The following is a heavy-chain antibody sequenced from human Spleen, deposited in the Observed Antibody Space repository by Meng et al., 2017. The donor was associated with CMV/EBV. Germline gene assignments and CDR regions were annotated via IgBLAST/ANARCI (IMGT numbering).Heavy chain of an antibody. CDR1: GGSVSSGSYY. V-gene: IGHV4-61*01. CDR3: ARVLVQLERHFDY. Sequence: VSGGSVSSGSYYWSWIRQPPGKGLEWIGYIYYSGSTNYNPSLKSRVTISVDTSKNQFSLKLSSVTAADTAVYYCARVLVQLERHFDYWGQGTLVTVSS. J-gene: IGHJ4*02. D-gene: IGHD1-1*01. CDR2: IYYSGST.